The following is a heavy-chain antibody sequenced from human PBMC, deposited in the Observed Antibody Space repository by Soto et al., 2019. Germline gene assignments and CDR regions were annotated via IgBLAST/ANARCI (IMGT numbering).Heavy chain of an antibody. Sequence: QVQLQESGPGLVKPSGTLSLTCAVSGGSISSSNWWSWVRQPPGKGLEWIGEIYHSGSTNYNPALKRRVSISVDKSKEEFSLKTNSVTAADTAVYYCARVSGSYYYGMDVWGQGTTVTVSS. CDR3: ARVSGSYYYGMDV. V-gene: IGHV4-4*02. CDR1: GGSISSSNW. CDR2: IYHSGST. J-gene: IGHJ6*02.